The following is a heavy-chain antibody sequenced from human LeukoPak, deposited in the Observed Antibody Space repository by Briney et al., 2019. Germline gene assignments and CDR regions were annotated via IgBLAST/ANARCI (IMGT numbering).Heavy chain of an antibody. CDR2: INHSGST. CDR3: ARGKTTMVRGKKTSRAFDI. CDR1: GGSFSGYY. V-gene: IGHV4-34*01. Sequence: KPSETLSLTCAVYGGSFSGYYWSWIRQPPGKGLEWIGEINHSGSTNYNPSLKSRVTISVDTSKNQFSLKLSSVTAADTAVYYCARGKTTMVRGKKTSRAFDIWGQGTMVTVSS. D-gene: IGHD3-10*01. J-gene: IGHJ3*02.